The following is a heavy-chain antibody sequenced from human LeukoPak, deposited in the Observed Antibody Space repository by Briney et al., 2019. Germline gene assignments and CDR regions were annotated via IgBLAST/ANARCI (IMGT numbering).Heavy chain of an antibody. CDR2: IRSRANNYAT. Sequence: QSGESLRLSCAASGFTISASAMHWVRQASGKGLEWVGRIRSRANNYATTYAASVKGRFTISRDDSKNTAYLQVNSLKTEDTAVYYCTTLLSGDYGEVGACDIWGQGTLVTVSS. V-gene: IGHV3-73*01. CDR3: TTLLSGDYGEVGACDI. J-gene: IGHJ3*02. CDR1: GFTISASA. D-gene: IGHD4-17*01.